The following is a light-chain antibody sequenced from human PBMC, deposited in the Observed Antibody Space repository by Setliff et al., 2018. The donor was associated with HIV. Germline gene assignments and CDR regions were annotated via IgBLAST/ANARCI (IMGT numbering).Light chain of an antibody. V-gene: IGLV2-23*01. Sequence: QSALTQPASVSGSPGQSITISCSGTRNDVGRYDLVSWYQQHPGKAPKLMIYQASRRPSGVSNCFSASKSGNTASLTISGLQAEDEADYYCCSNTGSNTHVFGTGTKVTVL. CDR3: CSNTGSNTHV. CDR1: RNDVGRYDL. CDR2: QAS. J-gene: IGLJ1*01.